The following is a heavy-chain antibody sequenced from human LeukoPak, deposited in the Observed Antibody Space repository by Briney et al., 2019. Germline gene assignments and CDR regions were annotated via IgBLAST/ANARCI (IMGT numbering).Heavy chain of an antibody. J-gene: IGHJ4*02. Sequence: PSETLSLTCAVSGDSISSRNWWNWVRQPPGKGLEWIGSIYYSGSTYYNPSLKSRVTISVDTSKNQFSLKLSSVTAADTAVYYCVGTDMVRGVIIPVDYWGQGTLVTVSS. V-gene: IGHV4-39*01. CDR2: IYYSGST. CDR1: GDSISSRNW. CDR3: VGTDMVRGVIIPVDY. D-gene: IGHD3-10*01.